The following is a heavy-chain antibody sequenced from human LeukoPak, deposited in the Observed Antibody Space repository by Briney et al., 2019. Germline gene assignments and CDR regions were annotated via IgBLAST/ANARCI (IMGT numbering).Heavy chain of an antibody. CDR3: VRDFSLTRLERPFDN. V-gene: IGHV3-21*01. Sequence: GGSLRLSCAASGFTFSRYWMHWVRQTPGKGLEWVSSISSSSSYIYYADSVKGRFTISRDNAKNSLYLQMNSLRAEDTAVYYCVRDFSLTRLERPFDNWGQGTLVTVSS. CDR1: GFTFSRYW. J-gene: IGHJ4*02. D-gene: IGHD1-1*01. CDR2: ISSSSSYI.